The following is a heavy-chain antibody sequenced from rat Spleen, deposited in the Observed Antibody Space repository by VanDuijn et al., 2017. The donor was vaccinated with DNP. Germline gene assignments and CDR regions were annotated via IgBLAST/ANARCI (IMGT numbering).Heavy chain of an antibody. CDR2: ISYDGTTT. CDR1: GFTFSDYY. J-gene: IGHJ2*01. CDR3: ARAYGSPWYFDY. D-gene: IGHD1-3*01. V-gene: IGHV5-22*01. Sequence: EVQLVESGGGLVQPGRSLKLSCAASGFTFSDYYMAWVRQAPTKGLEWVAYISYDGTTTYYRDSVKGRFTISRDNAKSTLYLQMISLKSEDSATYYCARAYGSPWYFDYWGQGVMVTVSS.